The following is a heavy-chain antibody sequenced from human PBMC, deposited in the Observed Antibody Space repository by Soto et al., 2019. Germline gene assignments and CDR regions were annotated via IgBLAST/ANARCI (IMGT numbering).Heavy chain of an antibody. J-gene: IGHJ4*02. D-gene: IGHD2-2*01. Sequence: QVQLVQSGAEVKKPGASVKVSCKASGYTFTSYGISWVRQAPGQGLEWMGWISAYDGNTNSAQKLQGRVTMTTDTSTSTDYMELRSLRSDDTAVYYCARADIVVVPAATTFDYWGQGTLVTVSS. CDR1: GYTFTSYG. V-gene: IGHV1-18*01. CDR3: ARADIVVVPAATTFDY. CDR2: ISAYDGNT.